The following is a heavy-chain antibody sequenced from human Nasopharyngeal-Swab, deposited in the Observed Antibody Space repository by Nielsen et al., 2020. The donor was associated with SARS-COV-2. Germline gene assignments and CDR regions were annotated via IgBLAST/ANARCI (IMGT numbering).Heavy chain of an antibody. CDR2: IYTSGST. V-gene: IGHV4-4*07. CDR1: GGSISSYY. D-gene: IGHD3-3*01. Sequence: SETLSLTCTVSGGSISSYYWSWIRQPAGKGLEWIGRIYTSGSTNYNPSLKSRVTMSVDTSKNQFSLKLSSVTAADTAVYYCARDYYDFWSGYSPWFDPWGQGTLVTVSS. CDR3: ARDYYDFWSGYSPWFDP. J-gene: IGHJ5*02.